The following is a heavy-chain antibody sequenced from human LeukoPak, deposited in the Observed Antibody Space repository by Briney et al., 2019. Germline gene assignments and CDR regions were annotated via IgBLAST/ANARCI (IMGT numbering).Heavy chain of an antibody. J-gene: IGHJ6*02. Sequence: GGSLRLSCAASGFAVSSNYMSWVRQALGKGLEWVSLIYSGGSTYYADSVQGRFTISRDNSKNTLYLQMNSLRAGDTAVYYCASRDKGYYYGMDVWGQGTTVTVSS. D-gene: IGHD5-24*01. CDR2: IYSGGST. CDR3: ASRDKGYYYGMDV. V-gene: IGHV3-66*01. CDR1: GFAVSSNY.